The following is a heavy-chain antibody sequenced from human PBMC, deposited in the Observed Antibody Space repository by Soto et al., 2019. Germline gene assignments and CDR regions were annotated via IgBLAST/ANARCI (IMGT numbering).Heavy chain of an antibody. V-gene: IGHV3-30*03. D-gene: IGHD6-13*01. J-gene: IGHJ6*02. Sequence: QVQLVESGGGVVQPGRSLRLSCAASGFTFSSYGMHWVRQAPGKGLEWVAVISYDGSNKYYADSVKGRFTISRDNSKNTLYLQMNSLRAEDTAVYYCARAGPSSSWPHYYYYGMDVWGQGTTVTVSS. CDR3: ARAGPSSSWPHYYYYGMDV. CDR2: ISYDGSNK. CDR1: GFTFSSYG.